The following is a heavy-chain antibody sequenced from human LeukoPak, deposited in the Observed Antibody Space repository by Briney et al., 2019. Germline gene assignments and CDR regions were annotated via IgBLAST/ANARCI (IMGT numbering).Heavy chain of an antibody. J-gene: IGHJ4*02. Sequence: PGGSLRLSCAASGFTFSSYWMSWVRQAPGKGLEWVANIKQDGSEKYYVDFVKGRFTISRDNAKNSLYLQMNSLRAEDTAVYYCAREIVGATGCFFDYWGQGTLVTVSS. V-gene: IGHV3-7*01. CDR1: GFTFSSYW. CDR3: AREIVGATGCFFDY. CDR2: IKQDGSEK. D-gene: IGHD1-26*01.